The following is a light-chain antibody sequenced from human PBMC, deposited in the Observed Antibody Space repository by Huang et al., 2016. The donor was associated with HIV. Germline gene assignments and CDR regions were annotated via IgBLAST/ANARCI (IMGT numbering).Light chain of an antibody. V-gene: IGKV1D-13*01. J-gene: IGKJ4*01. CDR3: QQFNNYPT. CDR2: DAT. CDR1: QGISSA. Sequence: AIQLTQSPSSLSTSVGDRVTITCRASQGISSALAWYQQKPGKAPKLLIYDATSLESGVQSRFSGSGTETDFTLTISSLQPEDFATYYCQQFNNYPTFGGGTKVEIK.